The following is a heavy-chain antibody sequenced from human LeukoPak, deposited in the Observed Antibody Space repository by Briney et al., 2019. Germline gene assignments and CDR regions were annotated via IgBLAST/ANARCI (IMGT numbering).Heavy chain of an antibody. D-gene: IGHD3-22*01. V-gene: IGHV1-46*01. Sequence: ASVKVSCKASGYTFTSYYMHWVRQAPGQGLEWMGIINPSGGSTSYAQKFQGRVSMTRDTSTSTVYMELSSLRSEDTAVYYCARMSDSSGYYKNFDYWGQGTLVTVSS. CDR1: GYTFTSYY. J-gene: IGHJ4*02. CDR3: ARMSDSSGYYKNFDY. CDR2: INPSGGST.